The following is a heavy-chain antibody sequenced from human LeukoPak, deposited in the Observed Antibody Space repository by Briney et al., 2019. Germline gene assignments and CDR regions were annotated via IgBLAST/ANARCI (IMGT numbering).Heavy chain of an antibody. CDR3: AKDVARYCSSTSCYTGSAFDI. D-gene: IGHD2-2*02. V-gene: IGHV3-30*04. J-gene: IGHJ3*02. Sequence: PGGSLRLSCAASGFTFSSYAMHWVRQAPGKGLEWVAVISYDGSNKYYADSVKGRFTISRDNSKNTLYLQMNSLRAEDTAVYYCAKDVARYCSSTSCYTGSAFDIWGQGTMVTVSS. CDR2: ISYDGSNK. CDR1: GFTFSSYA.